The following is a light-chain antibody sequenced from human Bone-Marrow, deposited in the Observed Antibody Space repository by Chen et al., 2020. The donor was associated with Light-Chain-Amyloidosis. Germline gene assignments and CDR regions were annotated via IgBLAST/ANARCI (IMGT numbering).Light chain of an antibody. V-gene: IGLV2-23*02. CDR1: SSDVGSYNL. CDR2: EVS. Sequence: QSALTQPASVSGSPGQSITISCTGTSSDVGSYNLVSWYQQHPGKAPKLMIYEVSKRPSGVSNRFSGSKAGHTASLDISGLQAEDEADYYCCSYAGSSTYVVFGGGTKLTVL. J-gene: IGLJ2*01. CDR3: CSYAGSSTYVV.